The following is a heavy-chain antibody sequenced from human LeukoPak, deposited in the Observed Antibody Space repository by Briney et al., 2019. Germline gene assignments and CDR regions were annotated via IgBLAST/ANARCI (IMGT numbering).Heavy chain of an antibody. Sequence: GGSLRLSCAAFGFTFSSYSMNWVRQAPGKGLEWVSSISSSSSYIYYADSVKGRFTISRDNAKNSLYLQMNSLRAEDTAVYYCARDPKYYYDSSGTFDYWGQGTLVTVSS. V-gene: IGHV3-21*01. CDR1: GFTFSSYS. D-gene: IGHD3-22*01. J-gene: IGHJ4*02. CDR2: ISSSSSYI. CDR3: ARDPKYYYDSSGTFDY.